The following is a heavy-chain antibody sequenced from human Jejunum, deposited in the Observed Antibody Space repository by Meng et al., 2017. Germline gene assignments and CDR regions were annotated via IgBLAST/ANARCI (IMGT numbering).Heavy chain of an antibody. Sequence: VQLQESGPGLVKPAGTLSLTCAVSGGSISDSSWWSWVRQPPGKELEWIGEIYHTGSTNYNPSLKSRVTMSLDKSKNQFFLDLTSVTAADTAVYYCARDYGDNSPPNWFDPWGQGTLVTVSS. CDR2: IYHTGST. V-gene: IGHV4-4*02. CDR3: ARDYGDNSPPNWFDP. J-gene: IGHJ5*02. D-gene: IGHD4-23*01. CDR1: GGSISDSSW.